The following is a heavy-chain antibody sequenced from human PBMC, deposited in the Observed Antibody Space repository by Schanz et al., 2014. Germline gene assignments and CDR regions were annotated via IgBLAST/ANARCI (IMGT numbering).Heavy chain of an antibody. V-gene: IGHV3-11*04. CDR3: ARLDPYCRSGTCSRAFDF. Sequence: QVQLVDSGGGLVKPGGSLRLSCTASGFPFSDYFMAWIRQPPGRGPEWVSYIRSSSTPIYYADSVKGRFTISRDSSKNTLFLQMNSLRTEDTAVYYCARLDPYCRSGTCSRAFDFWGQGTLVTVSS. D-gene: IGHD2-15*01. CDR2: IRSSSTPI. CDR1: GFPFSDYF. J-gene: IGHJ4*02.